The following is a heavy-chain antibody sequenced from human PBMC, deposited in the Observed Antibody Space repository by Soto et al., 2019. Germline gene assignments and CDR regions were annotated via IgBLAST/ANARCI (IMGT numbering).Heavy chain of an antibody. CDR2: IKQDGSEK. CDR3: ARLFYHESSVYRPLDY. V-gene: IGHV3-7*02. J-gene: IGHJ4*02. CDR1: KFTFRNYW. Sequence: PGGSLRLSCEASKFTFRNYWMSWVRQAPGKGLEWVADIKQDGSEKYYVDSVKGRFTISRDNAENSLYLQMSSLRAEDTAVYYCARLFYHESSVYRPLDYWVQGALVTVSS. D-gene: IGHD3-22*01.